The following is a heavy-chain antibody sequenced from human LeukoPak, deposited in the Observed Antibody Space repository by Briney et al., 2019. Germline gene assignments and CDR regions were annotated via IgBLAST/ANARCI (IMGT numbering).Heavy chain of an antibody. CDR1: GYTFTSYA. V-gene: IGHV1-3*01. J-gene: IGHJ6*04. CDR3: ARDRVGYLGYYGMDV. D-gene: IGHD2-15*01. Sequence: ASVKVSCKASGYTFTSYAMHWVRQAPGQRLEWMGWINAGNGNTKYSQKFQGRVTITRVTSASTAYMELSSLRSEDTAVYYCARDRVGYLGYYGMDVWGKGTTVTVSS. CDR2: INAGNGNT.